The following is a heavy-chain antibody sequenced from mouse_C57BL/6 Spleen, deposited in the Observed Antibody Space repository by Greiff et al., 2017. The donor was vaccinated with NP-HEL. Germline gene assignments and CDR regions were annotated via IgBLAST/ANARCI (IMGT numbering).Heavy chain of an antibody. CDR2: ISNGGGST. Sequence: EVMLVESGGGLVQPGGSLKLSCAASGFTFSDYYMYWVRQTPEKRLEWVAYISNGGGSTYYPDTVKGRFTISRDNAKNTLYLQMSRLKSEDTAMYYCARQIYYDAFDYWGQGTTLTVSS. CDR1: GFTFSDYY. CDR3: ARQIYYDAFDY. J-gene: IGHJ2*01. V-gene: IGHV5-12*01. D-gene: IGHD2-4*01.